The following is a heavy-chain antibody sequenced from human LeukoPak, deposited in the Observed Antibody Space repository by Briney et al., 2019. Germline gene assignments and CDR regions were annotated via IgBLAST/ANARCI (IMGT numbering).Heavy chain of an antibody. CDR2: IYYSGST. D-gene: IGHD6-13*01. Sequence: SETLSLTCTVSGGSISSGDYYWSWIRQPPGKGLEWIGYIYYSGSTYYNPSLKSRVTISVDTSKNQFSLKLSSVTAADTAVYYCARHDSSGWSDFDYWGQGTLVTVSS. CDR3: ARHDSSGWSDFDY. V-gene: IGHV4-30-4*01. CDR1: GGSISSGDYY. J-gene: IGHJ4*02.